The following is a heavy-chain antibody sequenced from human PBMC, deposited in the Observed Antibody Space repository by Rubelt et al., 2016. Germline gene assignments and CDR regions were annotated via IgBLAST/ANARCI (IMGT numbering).Heavy chain of an antibody. V-gene: IGHV4-59*08. Sequence: QVQLQESGPGLVKPSETLSLTCTVSGGSINSYYWSWIRQPPGKGLEWIGHIYYSGSTNYNPSLKSRVTISVDPSKNQFSLKLNSVTAADTAVYYCARSGKQWDALDYWGQGTLVTVSS. J-gene: IGHJ4*02. CDR3: ARSGKQWDALDY. CDR2: IYYSGST. D-gene: IGHD6-19*01. CDR1: GGSINSYY.